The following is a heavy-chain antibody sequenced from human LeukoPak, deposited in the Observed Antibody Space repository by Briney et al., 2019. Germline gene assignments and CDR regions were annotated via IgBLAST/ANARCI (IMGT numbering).Heavy chain of an antibody. CDR3: VKSTGSGYNYGYFDY. Sequence: PGGSLRLSCAASGFTFSSYAMSWVRQAPGKGLEWVSGISWNSNSIGYVDSVKGRFTISRDNAKNSLYLQMNSLRAEDTALYYCVKSTGSGYNYGYFDYWGQGTLVTVSS. D-gene: IGHD5-18*01. CDR2: ISWNSNSI. J-gene: IGHJ4*02. CDR1: GFTFSSYA. V-gene: IGHV3-9*01.